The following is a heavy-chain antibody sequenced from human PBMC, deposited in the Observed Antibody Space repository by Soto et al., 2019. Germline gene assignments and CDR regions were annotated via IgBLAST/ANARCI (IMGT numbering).Heavy chain of an antibody. V-gene: IGHV3-30-3*01. CDR1: GFTLSSYA. CDR3: AGGELMGVDSIDWFDP. D-gene: IGHD3-16*01. CDR2: ISYDGSNQ. J-gene: IGHJ5*02. Sequence: SLRLSCVGYGFTLSSYAVNWVRQGPGKGLEWVALISYDGSNQYYTDSVEGRFTISRDNSKNTVHLQMDSVRDEDTAVYYCAGGELMGVDSIDWFDPWGQGAMVTVSS.